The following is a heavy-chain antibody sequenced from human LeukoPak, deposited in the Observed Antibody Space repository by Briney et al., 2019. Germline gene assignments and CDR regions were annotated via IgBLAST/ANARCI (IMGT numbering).Heavy chain of an antibody. V-gene: IGHV3-30*01. D-gene: IGHD3-10*01. CDR1: GFTFSSYA. Sequence: GRSLRLSCAASGFTFSSYAMHWVRQAPGKGLEWVAVISYDGSNKYYADSVKGRFTISRDNSKNTLYLQMNSLRAEDTAVYYCARALAYGSGSYSSDYWGQGTLVTVSS. CDR2: ISYDGSNK. CDR3: ARALAYGSGSYSSDY. J-gene: IGHJ4*02.